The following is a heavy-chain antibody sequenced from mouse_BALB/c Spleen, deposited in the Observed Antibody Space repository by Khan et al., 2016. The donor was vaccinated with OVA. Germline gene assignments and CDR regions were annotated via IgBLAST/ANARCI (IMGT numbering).Heavy chain of an antibody. CDR3: VRGGYGTSFAF. CDR2: IDPSDSTT. J-gene: IGHJ3*01. Sequence: QVQLQQSGAELVRPGASVKLSCKASGYTFTSFWMNWVKQRPGQSLEWIGMIDPSDSTTHYNQMFKDKATLTVDKSSNTAYMQLSSLTSEDSAVYCCVRGGYGTSFAFWGQGTLVTVSA. D-gene: IGHD2-1*01. V-gene: IGHV1-61*01. CDR1: GYTFTSFW.